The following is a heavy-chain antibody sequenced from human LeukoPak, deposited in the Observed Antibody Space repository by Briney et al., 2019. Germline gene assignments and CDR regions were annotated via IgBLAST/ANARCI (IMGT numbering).Heavy chain of an antibody. CDR2: IHYSGST. D-gene: IGHD3-22*01. V-gene: IGHV4-59*01. J-gene: IGHJ5*02. CDR3: ARDAYYYDSSGKMTRWFDP. Sequence: PSETLSLTCTVSGGSISSYYWSWIRQPPGKGLEWIGYIHYSGSTNYNPSLKSRVTISVDASKNQFSLKLSSVTAADTAVYYCARDAYYYDSSGKMTRWFDPWGQGTLVTVSS. CDR1: GGSISSYY.